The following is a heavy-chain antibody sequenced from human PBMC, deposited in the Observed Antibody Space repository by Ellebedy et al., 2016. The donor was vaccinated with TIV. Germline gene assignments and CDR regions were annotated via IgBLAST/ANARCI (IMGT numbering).Heavy chain of an antibody. V-gene: IGHV5-51*01. CDR2: IHPGDSTV. CDR1: GYMFTRFW. D-gene: IGHD3-22*01. J-gene: IGHJ4*02. CDR3: ARPPLYYGDSSGYEHRDGYYDS. Sequence: GESLKISCKASGYMFTRFWIGWVRQMPGKGLEWMGIIHPGDSTVRYSPSFQGQVTMSADKSINTAYLQWSSLKASDTATYYCARPPLYYGDSSGYEHRDGYYDSWGQGTLVTVSS.